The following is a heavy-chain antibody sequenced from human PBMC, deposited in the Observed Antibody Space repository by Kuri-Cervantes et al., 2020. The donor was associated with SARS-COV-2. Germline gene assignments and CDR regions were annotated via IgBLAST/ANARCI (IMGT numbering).Heavy chain of an antibody. CDR3: AGEYSSFAMDAFDI. Sequence: SETLSLTCAVSGYSISSGYYWGWIRQPPGKGLEWIGNIYHSGSTYYNPSLKSRVTISVDTSKNQFSLKLSSVTAADTAVYYCAGEYSSFAMDAFDIWGQGTMVTVSS. V-gene: IGHV4-38-2*01. J-gene: IGHJ3*02. CDR2: IYHSGST. D-gene: IGHD6-6*01. CDR1: GYSISSGYY.